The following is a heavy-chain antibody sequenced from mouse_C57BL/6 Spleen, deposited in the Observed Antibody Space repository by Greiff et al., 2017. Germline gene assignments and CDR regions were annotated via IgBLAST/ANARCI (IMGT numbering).Heavy chain of an antibody. D-gene: IGHD1-1*01. V-gene: IGHV1-26*01. CDR1: GYTFTDYY. J-gene: IGHJ2*01. CDR3: ARYYYGSRGGYFDY. Sequence: EVQLQQSGPELVKPGASVKISCKASGYTFTDYYMNWVKQSHGKSLEWIGDINPNNGGTSYNQKFKGKATLTVDKSSSTAYMELRSLTSEDSAVYYCARYYYGSRGGYFDYWGQGTTLTVSS. CDR2: INPNNGGT.